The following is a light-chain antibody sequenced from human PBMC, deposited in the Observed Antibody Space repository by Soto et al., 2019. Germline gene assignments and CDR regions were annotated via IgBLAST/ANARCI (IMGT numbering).Light chain of an antibody. CDR3: QHYDSSPPWT. CDR1: QSVSSTS. V-gene: IGKV3-20*01. Sequence: EIVLTQSPGTLSLSPGERATLSCRASQSVSSTSLAWYQQKPGQPPRLLIFGASNRATGLPDRFSGSGSGTDFIITTSSLEPEDFALYYCQHYDSSPPWTFGQGTKVEVK. CDR2: GAS. J-gene: IGKJ1*01.